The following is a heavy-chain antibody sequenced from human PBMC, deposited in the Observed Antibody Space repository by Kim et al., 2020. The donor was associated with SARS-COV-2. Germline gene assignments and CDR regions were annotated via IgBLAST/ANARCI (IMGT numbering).Heavy chain of an antibody. J-gene: IGHJ6*02. CDR2: IWYDGINK. V-gene: IGHV3-33*01. CDR3: RCQLLMGDGGYGMDV. Sequence: GGSLRLSCASSGFTFSSYGMHWVLQAPGKGLEWVAVIWYDGINKYYADSVKGRFTISRDNSKNTLYLQMNSLRAEDTAVYYCRCQLLMGDGGYGMDVWGQGTTVTVSS. D-gene: IGHD2-2*01. CDR1: GFTFSSYG.